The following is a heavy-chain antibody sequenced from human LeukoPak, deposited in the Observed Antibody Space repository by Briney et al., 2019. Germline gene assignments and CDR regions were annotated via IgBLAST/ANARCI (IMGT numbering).Heavy chain of an antibody. J-gene: IGHJ4*02. CDR1: GFTVSSNY. D-gene: IGHD1-26*01. CDR2: IYSGGST. Sequence: GGSLRLSCAASGFTVSSNYMSWVRQAPGKGLEWVSVIYSGGSTDYADSVKGRFTISRDTSKNTLYLQMNSLRVEDTAVYYCAREWELVYWGQGTLVTVSS. CDR3: AREWELVY. V-gene: IGHV3-53*01.